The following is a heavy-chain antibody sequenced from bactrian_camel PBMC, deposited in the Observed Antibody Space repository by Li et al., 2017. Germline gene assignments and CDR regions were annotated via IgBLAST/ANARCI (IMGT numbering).Heavy chain of an antibody. Sequence: HVQLVESGGGSVQAGGSLTLSCAASGDSRLCMTWFRQVPGKEREAVAGVYTGDNNPYYSDSVKGRFVVSQGSAKNTVYLQMKSLEPEDTAMYYCAAEFRFRGRPCSMVWKDYAYRGQGTQVTVS. CDR2: VYTGDNNP. V-gene: IGHV3S6*01. J-gene: IGHJ4*01. CDR3: AAEFRFRGRPCSMVWKDYAY. D-gene: IGHD1*01. CDR1: GDSRLC.